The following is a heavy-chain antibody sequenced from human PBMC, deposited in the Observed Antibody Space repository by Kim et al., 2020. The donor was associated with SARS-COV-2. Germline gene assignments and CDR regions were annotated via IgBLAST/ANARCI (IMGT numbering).Heavy chain of an antibody. CDR1: GGSISSGGYS. Sequence: SETLSLTCAVSGGSISSGGYSWSWIRQPPGKGLEWIGHIHHSGSTYYNPSLKSRVTISVDRSKNQFSLKLSSVTAADTAVYYCASGLSYDYVWGSYRGDAFDIWGQGTMVTVSS. D-gene: IGHD3-16*02. CDR2: IHHSGST. V-gene: IGHV4-30-2*01. J-gene: IGHJ3*02. CDR3: ASGLSYDYVWGSYRGDAFDI.